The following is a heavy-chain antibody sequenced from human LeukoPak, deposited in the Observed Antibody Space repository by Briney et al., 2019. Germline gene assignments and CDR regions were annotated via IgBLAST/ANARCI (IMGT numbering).Heavy chain of an antibody. Sequence: PSETLSLTCTVSGGSISSYYWSWIRQPSGKGLEWIGYIYYSGSTNYNPSLKSRVTISVDTSKNQFSLKLSSVTAADTAVYYCAREGAKNDYGDPLYFQHWGQGTLVTVSS. CDR3: AREGAKNDYGDPLYFQH. V-gene: IGHV4-59*01. CDR2: IYYSGST. CDR1: GGSISSYY. J-gene: IGHJ1*01. D-gene: IGHD4-17*01.